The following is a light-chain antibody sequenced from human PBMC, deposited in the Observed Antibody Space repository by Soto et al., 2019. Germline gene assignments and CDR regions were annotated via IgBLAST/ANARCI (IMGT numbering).Light chain of an antibody. Sequence: QSVLTQPPSASGTPGQRVTMSCSGSNSNVGTNTVTWYQQLPGTAPRLLVYSNNQRPSGVPDRFSGSKSGTSASLAISGLQSEDETDYYCAAWDDSLNRYVFGTGTQLTVL. V-gene: IGLV1-44*01. CDR1: NSNVGTNT. J-gene: IGLJ1*01. CDR2: SNN. CDR3: AAWDDSLNRYV.